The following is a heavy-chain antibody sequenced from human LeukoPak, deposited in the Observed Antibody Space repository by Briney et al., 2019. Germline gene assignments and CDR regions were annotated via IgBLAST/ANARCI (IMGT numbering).Heavy chain of an antibody. CDR1: GGSISSYY. CDR2: IYTGGST. D-gene: IGHD1-26*01. CDR3: ARENTGSYREFDY. Sequence: SETLSLTCTVSGGSISSYYWSWIRQPAGRGLEWIGRIYTGGSTNYNPSLKSRVTMSVDSSNNQFSLKLSSVTAADTAVYYCARENTGSYREFDYWGQGTLVTVSS. V-gene: IGHV4-4*07. J-gene: IGHJ4*02.